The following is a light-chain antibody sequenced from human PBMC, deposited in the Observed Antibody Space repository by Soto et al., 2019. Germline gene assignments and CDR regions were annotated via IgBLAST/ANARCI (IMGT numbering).Light chain of an antibody. V-gene: IGKV1-27*01. Sequence: DVQMTQSPSSLSASVGDTVTITCRASQGIIDYVAWYQQRPGKAPKLLIYAASTLHTGVPARFSGSGAGTDFTLTISSLQPEDVATYYCQKYDTAPHTFGQGTRVEI. CDR3: QKYDTAPHT. CDR1: QGIIDY. J-gene: IGKJ1*01. CDR2: AAS.